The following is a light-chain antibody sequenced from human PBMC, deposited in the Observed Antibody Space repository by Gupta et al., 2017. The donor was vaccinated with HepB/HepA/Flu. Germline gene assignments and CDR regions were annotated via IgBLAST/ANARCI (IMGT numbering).Light chain of an antibody. CDR1: QSVSSSY. V-gene: IGKV3-20*01. CDR3: QQYSSSPWT. J-gene: IGKJ1*01. Sequence: EIVLTQSPGTLPLSPGERTTLSCRASQSVSSSYLAWYQQKPGQAPRLLIYGASSRATGIPDRCSGSGSGTDFTLTITRLEPEDFAVYYCQQYSSSPWTFGQGTKVEIK. CDR2: GAS.